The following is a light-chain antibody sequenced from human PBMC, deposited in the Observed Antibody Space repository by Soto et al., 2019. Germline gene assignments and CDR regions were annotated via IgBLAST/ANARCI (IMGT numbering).Light chain of an antibody. J-gene: IGLJ3*02. V-gene: IGLV4-69*01. CDR1: SGHNSYA. CDR2: LNSDGSH. Sequence: QLVLTQPPSASASLGASVKLTCTLSSGHNSYAIAWHQQQPDKGPRYLMKLNSDGSHSKGDGIPDRFSGSISGAERYLTIASREYEDEADYYCQTWSTDIRVFGGGTKLTVL. CDR3: QTWSTDIRV.